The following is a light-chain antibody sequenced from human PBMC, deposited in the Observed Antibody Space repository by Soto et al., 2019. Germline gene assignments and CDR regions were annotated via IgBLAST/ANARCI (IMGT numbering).Light chain of an antibody. V-gene: IGKV3-11*01. CDR2: DAS. J-gene: IGKJ4*01. CDR1: QSVSSY. CDR3: QQRSNWPST. Sequence: EIVLTQSPATLSLSPGERAALSCRASQSVSSYLAWYQQKPGQAPRLLIYDASKRATGIPARFSVSGSGTDFTLAISSLVPEDCAVYFCQQRSNWPSTFGGGTKVEI.